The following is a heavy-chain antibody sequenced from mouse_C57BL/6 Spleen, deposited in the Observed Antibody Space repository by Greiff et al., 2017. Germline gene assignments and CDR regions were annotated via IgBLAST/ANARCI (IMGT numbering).Heavy chain of an antibody. CDR2: IYPGSGST. D-gene: IGHD1-1*01. CDR3: ARILTTVVAGDY. CDR1: GYTFTSYW. J-gene: IGHJ2*01. Sequence: VQLQQSGAELVKPGASVKMSCKASGYTFTSYWITWVKQRPGQGLEWIGDIYPGSGSTNYNEKFKSKATLTGDTSSSTAYMQLSSLTSEDSAVYYCARILTTVVAGDYWGQGTTLTVSS. V-gene: IGHV1-55*01.